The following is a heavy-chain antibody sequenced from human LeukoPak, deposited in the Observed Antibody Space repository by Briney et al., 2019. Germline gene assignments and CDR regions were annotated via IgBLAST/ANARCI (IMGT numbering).Heavy chain of an antibody. D-gene: IGHD2-15*01. CDR2: ISSSSSAM. CDR3: AQKGGTDH. J-gene: IGHJ4*02. V-gene: IGHV3-48*02. Sequence: PGGSLRLSCAASGFTFSRFGMNWVRQAPGEGLEWISCISSSSSAMYYADSVKGRFTISRDNAKNSLYLQMSSLRDEDTAVYYCAQKGGTDHWGQGTLVTVSS. CDR1: GFTFSRFG.